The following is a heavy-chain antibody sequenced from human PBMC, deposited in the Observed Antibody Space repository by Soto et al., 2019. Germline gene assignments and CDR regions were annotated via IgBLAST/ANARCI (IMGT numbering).Heavy chain of an antibody. CDR2: ISGSGDRT. D-gene: IGHD5-12*01. Sequence: PXGSLKLSCAASGFTFSSYAMSWVRQAPGKGLEWVSSISGSGDRTYYADSVKGRFIISRDNSKNTLYVQMNSLRAEDTAVYYCAKVKTWTYLDFWGQGSLVTVSS. V-gene: IGHV3-23*01. CDR3: AKVKTWTYLDF. CDR1: GFTFSSYA. J-gene: IGHJ4*02.